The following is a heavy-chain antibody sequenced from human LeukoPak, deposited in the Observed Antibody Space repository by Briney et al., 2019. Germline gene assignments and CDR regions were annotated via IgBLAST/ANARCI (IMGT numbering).Heavy chain of an antibody. V-gene: IGHV7-4-1*02. CDR3: ARVGDPIEGVNWFDP. CDR2: INTNTGNP. D-gene: IGHD3-16*01. CDR1: GYTFTSYA. Sequence: ASVKVSCKASGYTFTSYAMNWVRQAPGQGLEWMGWINTNTGNPTYAQGFTGRFVLSLDTSVSTAYLQISSLKAEDTAVYSCARVGDPIEGVNWFDPWGQGTLVTVSS. J-gene: IGHJ5*02.